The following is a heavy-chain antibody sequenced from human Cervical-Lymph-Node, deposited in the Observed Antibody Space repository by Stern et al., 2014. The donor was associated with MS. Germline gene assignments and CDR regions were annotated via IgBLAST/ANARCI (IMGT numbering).Heavy chain of an antibody. J-gene: IGHJ4*02. V-gene: IGHV3-74*01. D-gene: IGHD6-19*01. CDR1: GFPFTNFW. Sequence: EVQLVESGGGLVQPGGSLKLSCTASGFPFTNFWMHWVRQVPGKGLVWISRIDGDGISTKYADSVKGRFTISRDNAKNTLYLQIHSLSAEDTAVYYCAKDRAGSGWYVLDHWGQGTPVTVSS. CDR2: IDGDGIST. CDR3: AKDRAGSGWYVLDH.